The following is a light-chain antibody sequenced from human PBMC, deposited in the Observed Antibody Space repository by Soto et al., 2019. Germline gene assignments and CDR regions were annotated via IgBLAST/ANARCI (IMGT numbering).Light chain of an antibody. Sequence: DVQMTQSPSTLSASVGDRVTITCRASQSISSWLAWYKQRPGRAPNLLIYYASTLQSGVPSRFSGSGSGTEFTLTISGLQPDDFATYYCQQYKSYSQFTFGQGTKVDLK. V-gene: IGKV1-5*01. CDR3: QQYKSYSQFT. CDR2: YAS. J-gene: IGKJ3*01. CDR1: QSISSW.